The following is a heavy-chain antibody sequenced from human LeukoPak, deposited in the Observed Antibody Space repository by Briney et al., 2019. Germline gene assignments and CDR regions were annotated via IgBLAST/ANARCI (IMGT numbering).Heavy chain of an antibody. Sequence: GASVKVSCKASGYTFTSYGISWVRQAPGQGLEWMGWISGYNGNTNYAQKFQGRVTMTTDTSTSTAYMELRSLRSDDTAVYYCARDFRRCPQRHDSSRTYMDVWGKGTTVTVSS. CDR3: ARDFRRCPQRHDSSRTYMDV. CDR1: GYTFTSYG. CDR2: ISGYNGNT. V-gene: IGHV1-18*01. D-gene: IGHD3-22*01. J-gene: IGHJ6*03.